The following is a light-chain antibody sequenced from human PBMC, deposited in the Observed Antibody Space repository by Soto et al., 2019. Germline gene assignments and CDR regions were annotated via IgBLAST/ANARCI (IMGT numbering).Light chain of an antibody. CDR1: QSLVYSDGNTY. V-gene: IGKV2-30*01. Sequence: DVVMTQSPLSLPVTLGQPASISCRSSQSLVYSDGNTYLNWFHQRPGQSPRRLIYRVSNRDSGVPDRFSGSGSGTDFTLKISRVEDEDVGVCSSMQGSQCLRTFAYGTRLDIK. CDR3: MQGSQCLRT. CDR2: RVS. J-gene: IGKJ5*01.